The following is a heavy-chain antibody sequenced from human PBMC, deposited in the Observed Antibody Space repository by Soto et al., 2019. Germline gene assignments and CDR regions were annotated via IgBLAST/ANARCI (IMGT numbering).Heavy chain of an antibody. CDR1: GGTFSSYA. CDR3: ALWSTIRRRSAYYYYGMDV. V-gene: IGHV1-69*06. Sequence: ASVKVSCKASGGTFSSYAISWVRQAPGQGPEWMGGIIPIFGTANYAQKFQGRVTITADKSTSTAYMELSSLRSEDTAVYYCALWSTIRRRSAYYYYGMDVWGQGTTVTVSS. D-gene: IGHD3-10*01. J-gene: IGHJ6*02. CDR2: IIPIFGTA.